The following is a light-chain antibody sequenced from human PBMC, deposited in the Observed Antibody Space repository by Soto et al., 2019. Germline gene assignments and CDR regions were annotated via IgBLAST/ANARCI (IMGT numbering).Light chain of an antibody. Sequence: DIQMTQSPSSVSASVGDRVTITCRASQGIRSWLAWYQQRPGKAPKLLISAASSLESAVPSRFSGSGSGTDFTVTISSLPPDDFATYYCQQSDTFPATFGLGTKVEIK. V-gene: IGKV1D-12*01. CDR2: AAS. J-gene: IGKJ4*01. CDR3: QQSDTFPAT. CDR1: QGIRSW.